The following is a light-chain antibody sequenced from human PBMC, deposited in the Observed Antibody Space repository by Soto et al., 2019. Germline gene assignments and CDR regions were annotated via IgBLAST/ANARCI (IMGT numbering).Light chain of an antibody. CDR1: QDISSY. V-gene: IGKV1-39*01. CDR2: AAS. CDR3: QQSFTTPS. J-gene: IGKJ5*01. Sequence: IQLTQSPSSLSASVGDRVTITCRASQDISSYLAWYQQKPGKAPKLLIYAASTLQSGVPSRFSGRGFGTDFTLTISSLQPEDFATYYCQQSFTTPSFGQGTRLEIK.